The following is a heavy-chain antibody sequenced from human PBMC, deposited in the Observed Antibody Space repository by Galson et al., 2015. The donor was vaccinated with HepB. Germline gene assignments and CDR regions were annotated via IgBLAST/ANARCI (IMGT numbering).Heavy chain of an antibody. J-gene: IGHJ6*03. CDR3: ARFWSGYYADSDYYYMDV. Sequence: SCKASGYTFTSYGVSWVRQAPGQGLEWMGGIIPIFGTANYAQKFQGRVTITADESTSTAYMELSSLRSEDTAVHYCARFWSGYYADSDYYYMDVWGKGTTVTVSS. D-gene: IGHD3-3*01. V-gene: IGHV1-69*01. CDR2: IIPIFGTA. CDR1: GYTFTSYG.